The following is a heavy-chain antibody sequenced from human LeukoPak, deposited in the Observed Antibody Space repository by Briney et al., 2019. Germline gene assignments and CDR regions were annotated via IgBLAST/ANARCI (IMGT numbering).Heavy chain of an antibody. V-gene: IGHV1-8*02. D-gene: IGHD1-26*01. CDR1: GYTFTGYY. CDR2: LNPNSGNT. CDR3: TYSGSKYGVDY. J-gene: IGHJ4*02. Sequence: GASVKVSCKASGYTFTGYYMHWVRQAPGQGLEWMGWLNPNSGNTGYAQKFQGRVTMTRNTSITTAYMELSSLRSEDTAMYYCTYSGSKYGVDYWGQGTLVTVSS.